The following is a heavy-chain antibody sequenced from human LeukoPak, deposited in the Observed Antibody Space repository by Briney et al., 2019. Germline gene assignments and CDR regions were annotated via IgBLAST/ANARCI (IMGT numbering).Heavy chain of an antibody. CDR1: GFTFSSYS. J-gene: IGHJ6*03. CDR2: ISSSSSYI. V-gene: IGHV3-21*01. Sequence: PGGSLRLSCAASGFTFSSYSMNWVRQAPGKGLEWVSSISSSSSYIYYADSVKGRFTISRDNAKNSLYLQMNSLRAEDTAVYYCARRIAARPDDYYYYMDVWGKGTTVTVSS. CDR3: ARRIAARPDDYYYYMDV. D-gene: IGHD6-6*01.